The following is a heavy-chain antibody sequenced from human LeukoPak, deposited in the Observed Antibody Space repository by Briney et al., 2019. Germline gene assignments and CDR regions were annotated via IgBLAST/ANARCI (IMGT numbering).Heavy chain of an antibody. CDR1: GFTVSSNY. CDR2: IYSGGST. D-gene: IGHD3-10*01. V-gene: IGHV3-66*01. CDR3: ARRYGSGSYFYYYYMDV. J-gene: IGHJ6*03. Sequence: GGSLRLSCAASGFTVSSNYMSWVRQAPGKGLEWVSVIYSGGSTYYADSVKGRFTISRDNSKNTLYLQMNSLRAEDTAVYYCARRYGSGSYFYYYYMDVWGKGTTVTVSS.